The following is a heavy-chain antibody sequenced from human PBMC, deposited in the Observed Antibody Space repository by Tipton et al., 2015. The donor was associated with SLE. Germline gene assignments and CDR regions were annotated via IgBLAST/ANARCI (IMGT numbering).Heavy chain of an antibody. CDR2: INEDGSAK. Sequence: SLRLSCATSGFTFSYYGMHWVRQAPGKGLEWVANINEDGSAKYYVDSVKGRFTISRDNAKKSLYLQMNSLRAEDTAIYYCARGTYNNRYWGQGALVTVSS. D-gene: IGHD1-14*01. V-gene: IGHV3-7*03. CDR3: ARGTYNNRY. CDR1: GFTFSYYG. J-gene: IGHJ4*02.